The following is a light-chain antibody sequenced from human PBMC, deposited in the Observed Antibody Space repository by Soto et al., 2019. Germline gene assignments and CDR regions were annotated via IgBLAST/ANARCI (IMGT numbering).Light chain of an antibody. CDR3: QQRTNWLWT. CDR2: DAS. J-gene: IGKJ1*01. Sequence: EIVLTHSPGTLSLSPWEIAILSCRASQSVGSLLAWYQHNPGQAPRLLIFDASYRAAGIPARFRGSGSGTDFTLTIDSLEPEDFAVHYCQQRTNWLWTFGPATKVDNK. V-gene: IGKV3-11*01. CDR1: QSVGSL.